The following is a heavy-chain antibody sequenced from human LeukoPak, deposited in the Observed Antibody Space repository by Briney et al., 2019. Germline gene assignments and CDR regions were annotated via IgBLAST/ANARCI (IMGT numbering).Heavy chain of an antibody. V-gene: IGHV3-30*03. Sequence: PGRSLRLSCAASGFTFSSYGMHWVRQAPGKGLEWVAVISYDGSNKYYADSVKGRFTISRDNSKNTLYLQMNSLRAEETAVYYCARDLGVAALDNWGQGTLVTVSS. D-gene: IGHD6-19*01. CDR3: ARDLGVAALDN. J-gene: IGHJ4*02. CDR1: GFTFSSYG. CDR2: ISYDGSNK.